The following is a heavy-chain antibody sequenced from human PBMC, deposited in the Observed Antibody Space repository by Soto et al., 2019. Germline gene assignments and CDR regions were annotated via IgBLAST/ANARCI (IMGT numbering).Heavy chain of an antibody. CDR2: IYPGGSDT. D-gene: IGHD2-8*01. V-gene: IGHV5-51*01. Sequence: GESLKISCTGVGYSFTSYWIAWVRQMPGKGLEWMGIIYPGGSDTRYSPSFQGQVTISADKSITTVYLQWSSLKASDTAMYYCARGYCTTNICDPWFDPWGQGTLVTVSS. CDR1: GYSFTSYW. J-gene: IGHJ5*02. CDR3: ARGYCTTNICDPWFDP.